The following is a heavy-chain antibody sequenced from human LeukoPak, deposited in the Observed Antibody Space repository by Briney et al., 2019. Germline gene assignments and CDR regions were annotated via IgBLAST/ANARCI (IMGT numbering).Heavy chain of an antibody. J-gene: IGHJ3*02. D-gene: IGHD6-19*01. CDR2: ISYDGSNK. Sequence: GGSLRLSCAASGFTFSSYAMHWVRQAPGKGLEWVAVISYDGSNKYYADSVKGRFTISRDNSKNTLYLQMNSLRAEDTAVYYCARDSTSSSGWWSGAFDIWGQGTMVTVSS. V-gene: IGHV3-30-3*01. CDR1: GFTFSSYA. CDR3: ARDSTSSSGWWSGAFDI.